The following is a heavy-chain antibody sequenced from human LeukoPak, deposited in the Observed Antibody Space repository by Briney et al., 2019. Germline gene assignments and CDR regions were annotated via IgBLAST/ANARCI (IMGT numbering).Heavy chain of an antibody. J-gene: IGHJ4*02. CDR2: IYSGGST. V-gene: IGHV3-66*01. D-gene: IGHD1-26*01. CDR3: ARTAFWLVGATRTFDY. CDR1: GFTVSSNY. Sequence: PGGSLRLSCAASGFTVSSNYMCWVRQAPGKGLEWVSVIYSGGSTYYADSVKGRFTISRDNSKNTLYLQMNSLRAEDTAVYYCARTAFWLVGATRTFDYWGQGTLVTVTS.